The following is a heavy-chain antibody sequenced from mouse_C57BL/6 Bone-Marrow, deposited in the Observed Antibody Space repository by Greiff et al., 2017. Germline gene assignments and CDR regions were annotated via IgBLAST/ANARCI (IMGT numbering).Heavy chain of an antibody. D-gene: IGHD2-3*01. CDR2: IYPGSGST. CDR1: GYTFTSYW. V-gene: IGHV1-55*01. CDR3: ACYDGYSYYYAMDY. J-gene: IGHJ4*01. Sequence: VHLVESGAELVKPGASVKMSCKASGYTFTSYWITWVKQRPGQGLEWIGDIYPGSGSTNYNEKFKSKATLTVDTSSSTAYMQLSSLTSEDSAVYYCACYDGYSYYYAMDYWGQGTSVTVSS.